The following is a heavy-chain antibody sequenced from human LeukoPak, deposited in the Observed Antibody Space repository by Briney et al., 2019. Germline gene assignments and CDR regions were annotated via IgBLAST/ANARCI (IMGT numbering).Heavy chain of an antibody. D-gene: IGHD1-26*01. Sequence: PGGSLRLSCAASGFTFSSYAMHWVRQAPGKGLEWVAVISYDGSNKYYADSVKGRFTNSRDNSKNTLYLQMNSLRAEDTAVYYCARDSQWELQYYFDYWGQGTLVTVSS. V-gene: IGHV3-30-3*01. J-gene: IGHJ4*02. CDR3: ARDSQWELQYYFDY. CDR1: GFTFSSYA. CDR2: ISYDGSNK.